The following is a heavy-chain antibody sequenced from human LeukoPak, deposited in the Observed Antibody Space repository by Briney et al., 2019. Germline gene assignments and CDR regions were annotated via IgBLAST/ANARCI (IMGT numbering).Heavy chain of an antibody. D-gene: IGHD2-21*01. J-gene: IGHJ4*02. Sequence: SETLSLTCTVSGGSISNYYWNWIRQPAGKGLEWIGRIHTSGSTNYNPPLESRVTMSVDTSKNQFSLKLTSVTAADTAVYYCTRERFVAPDYWGQGTLVTVSS. CDR3: TRERFVAPDY. V-gene: IGHV4-4*07. CDR2: IHTSGST. CDR1: GGSISNYY.